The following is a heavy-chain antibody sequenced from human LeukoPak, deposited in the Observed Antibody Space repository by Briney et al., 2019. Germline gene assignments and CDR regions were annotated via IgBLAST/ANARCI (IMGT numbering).Heavy chain of an antibody. CDR3: ARARLGIAAAGGYYYYMDV. CDR1: GGSISSSNW. J-gene: IGHJ6*03. V-gene: IGHV4-4*02. CDR2: IYHSGST. Sequence: PSGTLSLTCAVSGGSISSSNWWSWVRQPPGKGLEWIGEIYHSGSTNYNPSLKSRVTISVDKSKNQFSLKLSSVTAADTAVYYCARARLGIAAAGGYYYYMDVWGKGTTVTVSS. D-gene: IGHD6-13*01.